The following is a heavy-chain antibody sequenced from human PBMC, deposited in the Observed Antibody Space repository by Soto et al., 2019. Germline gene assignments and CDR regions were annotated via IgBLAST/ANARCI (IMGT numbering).Heavy chain of an antibody. J-gene: IGHJ4*02. V-gene: IGHV3-23*01. D-gene: IGHD4-4*01. CDR1: GFTFSSYA. CDR2: ISGSGGST. CDR3: AKDSYSNNESYFDY. Sequence: GGSLRLSCAASGFTFSSYAMSWVRQAPGKGLEWVSAISGSGGSTYYADSVRGRFTISRDNSKNTLYLQMNSLRAEDTAVYYCAKDSYSNNESYFDYWGQGTLVTVSS.